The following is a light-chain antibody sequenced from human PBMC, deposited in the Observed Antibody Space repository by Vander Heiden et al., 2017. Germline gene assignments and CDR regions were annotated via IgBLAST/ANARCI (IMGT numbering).Light chain of an antibody. J-gene: IGKJ1*01. Sequence: ELVMTQSPATLSVSPGERATLSCRASQSVSSNLAWYQQKPGQAPRLLIYGASTRATGIPARFSGSGSGTEFTLTISSLQSEDFAVYYCQQYNNWPPWRFGHGVNVEIQ. CDR3: QQYNNWPPWR. V-gene: IGKV3-15*01. CDR2: GAS. CDR1: QSVSSN.